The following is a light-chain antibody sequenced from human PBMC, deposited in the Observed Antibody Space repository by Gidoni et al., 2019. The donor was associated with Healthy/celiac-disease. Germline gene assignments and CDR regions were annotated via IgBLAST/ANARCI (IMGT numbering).Light chain of an antibody. V-gene: IGKV1-5*01. J-gene: IGKJ1*01. CDR3: QQYNSSTWT. Sequence: DIQMTQSPSTLSASVGDRVTITCRASQSISSWLAWYQQKPGKAPKLLIYDASSLESGVPSRFSGSGSGTELTLTISSLQPDDFATYYCQQYNSSTWTFGQGTKVEIK. CDR1: QSISSW. CDR2: DAS.